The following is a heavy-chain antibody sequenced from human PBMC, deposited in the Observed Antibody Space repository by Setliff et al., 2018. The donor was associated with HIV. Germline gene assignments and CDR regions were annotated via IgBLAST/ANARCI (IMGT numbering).Heavy chain of an antibody. CDR2: INAGNGNT. V-gene: IGHV1-3*01. D-gene: IGHD3-10*01. J-gene: IGHJ6*04. CDR1: GYTFTSYA. Sequence: VASVKVSCKASGYTFTSYAMHWVRQAPGQRLEWMGWINAGNGNTKYSQKFQGRVTITRDTSASTAYMELSSLRSEDTAVYYCARDRKVRESGYVDVWGKGTTVTVSS. CDR3: ARDRKVRESGYVDV.